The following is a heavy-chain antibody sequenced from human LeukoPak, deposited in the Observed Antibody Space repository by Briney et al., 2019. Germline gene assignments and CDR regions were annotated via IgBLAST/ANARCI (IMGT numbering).Heavy chain of an antibody. D-gene: IGHD5-18*01. CDR3: ARGLSSGYSYGYHFDY. Sequence: GASVKVSCKASGGTFSSYAISWVRQAPGQGLEWMGRIIPILGIANYAQKFQGRVTITADKSTSTAYMELSSLRSEDTAVYYCARGLSSGYSYGYHFDYWGQGTLVTVSS. CDR2: IIPILGIA. J-gene: IGHJ4*02. V-gene: IGHV1-69*04. CDR1: GGTFSSYA.